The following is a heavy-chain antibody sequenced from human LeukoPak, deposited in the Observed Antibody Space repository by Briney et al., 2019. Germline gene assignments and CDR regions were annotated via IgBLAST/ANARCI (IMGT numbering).Heavy chain of an antibody. CDR3: ARGAGFKSGRTIHFFGMDV. Sequence: SVKVSFRASGGTFSNDGISWVRQAPGQGLEWMGGIIPILTTPKYAQKFQGRVTISADESTSTAYMELSSLRAEDTALYYCARGAGFKSGRTIHFFGMDVWGQGTTVTVSS. J-gene: IGHJ6*02. D-gene: IGHD2-21*01. CDR2: IIPILTTP. V-gene: IGHV1-69*13. CDR1: GGTFSNDG.